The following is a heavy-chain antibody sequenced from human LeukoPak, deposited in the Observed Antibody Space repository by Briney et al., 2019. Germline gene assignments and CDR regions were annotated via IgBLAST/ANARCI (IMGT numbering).Heavy chain of an antibody. CDR1: GFSFDYYS. J-gene: IGHJ4*02. D-gene: IGHD6-6*01. CDR3: ARSTYSSSLGTFFYY. V-gene: IGHV3-9*03. Sequence: PGRSLRLSCAASGFSFDYYSMHWVRQGPGKCLEWVSGISWNSGRLGYADSVKGRFTISRDNAKNSLYLQMNSLRAEDMALYYCARSTYSSSLGTFFYYWGQGTLVTVSS. CDR2: ISWNSGRL.